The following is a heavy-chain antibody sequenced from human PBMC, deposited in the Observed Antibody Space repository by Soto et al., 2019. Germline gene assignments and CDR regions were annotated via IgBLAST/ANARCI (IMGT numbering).Heavy chain of an antibody. D-gene: IGHD3-10*01. CDR3: AKVLSKNYYYPFDF. CDR2: ISGGSSVT. CDR1: GFTFSDYA. V-gene: IGHV3-23*01. J-gene: IGHJ4*02. Sequence: GWSLRLSCTASGFTFSDYAMALVRQAPGKGLEWVSTISGGSSVTYYGDSVKGRFTISRDNAKKTLFLQLNRLSAEDTATYYCAKVLSKNYYYPFDFWGEGTQVTVSS.